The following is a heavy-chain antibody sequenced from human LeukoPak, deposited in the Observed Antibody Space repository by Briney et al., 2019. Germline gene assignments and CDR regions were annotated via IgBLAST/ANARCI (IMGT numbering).Heavy chain of an antibody. CDR3: AKKGSSSSSEGFWFDP. Sequence: GGPLRLSCAASGFTFSSYAMSWVRQAPGKGLEWVSAISGSGGSTYYADSVKGRFTISRDNSKETLYLQLNSLRVVDTAVYYCAKKGSSSSSEGFWFDPWGQGTLVTVSS. CDR1: GFTFSSYA. V-gene: IGHV3-23*01. J-gene: IGHJ5*02. CDR2: ISGSGGST. D-gene: IGHD6-6*01.